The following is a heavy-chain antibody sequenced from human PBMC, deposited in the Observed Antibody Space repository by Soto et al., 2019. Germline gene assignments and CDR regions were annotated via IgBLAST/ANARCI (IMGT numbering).Heavy chain of an antibody. V-gene: IGHV4-39*01. CDR3: GRVVEGATRHTDFDS. J-gene: IGHJ5*01. Sequence: QVHLQESGPGLVKPSETLSLTCAVSGVSIHNSHSFWGWIRQPPGKGLEFIANVYYSGGAHYNPSFKCRVTISVATATSQVSLVMSSVTAADTAVYFCGRVVEGATRHTDFDSWGQGTLVTVSS. CDR1: GVSIHNSHSF. CDR2: VYYSGGA. D-gene: IGHD2-21*01.